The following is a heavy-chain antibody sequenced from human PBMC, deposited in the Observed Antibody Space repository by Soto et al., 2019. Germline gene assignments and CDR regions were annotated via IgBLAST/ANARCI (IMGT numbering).Heavy chain of an antibody. CDR2: ISGSGGST. J-gene: IGHJ4*02. CDR3: ARDNYYDSSGYYELFDY. D-gene: IGHD3-22*01. V-gene: IGHV3-23*01. Sequence: GSLRLSCAASGFTFSSYAMSWVRQAPGKGLEWVSAISGSGGSTYYADSVKGRFTISRDNSKNTLYLQMNSLRAEDTAVYYCARDNYYDSSGYYELFDYWGQGTLVTVSS. CDR1: GFTFSSYA.